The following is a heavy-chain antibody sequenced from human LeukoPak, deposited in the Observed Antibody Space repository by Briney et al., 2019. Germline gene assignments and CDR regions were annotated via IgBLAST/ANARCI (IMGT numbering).Heavy chain of an antibody. V-gene: IGHV4-59*01. D-gene: IGHD4-11*01. CDR3: ARGRGYSNPMTYMDV. Sequence: SETLSLTCTVSGGSISSYYWSWIRQPPGKGLEWIGYIYYSGSTNYNPSLKSRVTISVDTSKNQFSLKLSSVTAADTAVYYCARGRGYSNPMTYMDVWGKGTTVTVSS. CDR2: IYYSGST. CDR1: GGSISSYY. J-gene: IGHJ6*03.